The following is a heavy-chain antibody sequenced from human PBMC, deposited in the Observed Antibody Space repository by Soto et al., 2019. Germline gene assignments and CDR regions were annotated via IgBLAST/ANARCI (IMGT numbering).Heavy chain of an antibody. CDR3: ASGDCTNGVCYPPGGMDV. CDR2: IYYSGST. V-gene: IGHV4-59*08. CDR1: GGSISSYY. D-gene: IGHD2-8*01. J-gene: IGHJ6*03. Sequence: SETLSLTCTVSGGSISSYYWSWIRQPPGKGLEWIGYIYYSGSTNYNPSLKSRVTISVDTSKNQFSLKLSSVTAADTAVYYCASGDCTNGVCYPPGGMDVWGKGTTVTVSS.